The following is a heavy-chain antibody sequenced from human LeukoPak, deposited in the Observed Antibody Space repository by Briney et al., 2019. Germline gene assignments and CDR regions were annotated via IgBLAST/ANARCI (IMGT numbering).Heavy chain of an antibody. D-gene: IGHD1-26*01. V-gene: IGHV4-39*01. Sequence: SETLSLTCTVSGGSISSSSYYWGWIRQPPGKGLEWIGSIYYSGSTYYNPSLKSRVTISVDTSRNQFSLKLSSVTAADTAVYYCAREGSGSYLSIPDFDYWGQGTLVTVSA. J-gene: IGHJ4*02. CDR1: GGSISSSSYY. CDR2: IYYSGST. CDR3: AREGSGSYLSIPDFDY.